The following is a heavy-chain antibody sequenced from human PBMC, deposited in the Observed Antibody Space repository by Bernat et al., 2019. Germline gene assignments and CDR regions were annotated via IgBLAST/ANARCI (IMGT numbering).Heavy chain of an antibody. J-gene: IGHJ3*02. Sequence: QVQLQESGPQLVKPSGTLSLTCVVSGDSISSSAWWSWVRQPPGKGLEWITEIYHNGNINYNPSLRSRVTISIDKSKNQISLRLSSMTAADTAVYYCARDPVAAVGTAFDIWGQGTMVTVSS. V-gene: IGHV4-4*02. CDR1: GDSISSSAW. CDR2: IYHNGNI. CDR3: ARDPVAAVGTAFDI. D-gene: IGHD6-13*01.